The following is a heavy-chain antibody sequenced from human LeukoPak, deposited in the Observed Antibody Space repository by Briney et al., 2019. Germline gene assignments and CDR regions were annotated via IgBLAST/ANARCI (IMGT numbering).Heavy chain of an antibody. Sequence: PSETLSLTCTVSGGSISSYYWSWVRQAPGKGLEWVSVIYSGGSTYYADSVKGRFTISRDNSKNTLYLQMNSLRAEDTAVYYCARWGTEDGDYPIYWGQGTLVTVS. V-gene: IGHV3-53*01. CDR3: ARWGTEDGDYPIY. J-gene: IGHJ4*02. CDR1: GGSISSYY. D-gene: IGHD4-17*01. CDR2: IYSGGST.